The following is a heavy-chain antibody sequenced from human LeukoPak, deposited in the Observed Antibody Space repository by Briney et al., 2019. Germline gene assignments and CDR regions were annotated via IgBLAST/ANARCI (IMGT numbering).Heavy chain of an antibody. CDR1: GYTFTGYY. Sequence: ALVKVSCKASGYTFTGYYIDWVRQAPGQGLEWMGWINPNSGGTNSAQKFQGRVTMTRDTSISTAYMELSRLRSDDTAVYYCARDIMITFGGVIATKTFDYWGQGTLVTVSS. CDR3: ARDIMITFGGVIATKTFDY. J-gene: IGHJ4*02. D-gene: IGHD3-16*02. CDR2: INPNSGGT. V-gene: IGHV1-2*02.